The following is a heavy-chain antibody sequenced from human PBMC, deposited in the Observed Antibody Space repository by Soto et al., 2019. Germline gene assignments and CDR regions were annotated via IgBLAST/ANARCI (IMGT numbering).Heavy chain of an antibody. Sequence: QVQLQESGPGLVKPSGTLSLTCDVSGDSISVNTWWSWVRQTPGKGLERIGEILHSGRLNYNPSLNSRVTISIDKSKNQVSLRLSSVTAADTALYYCAGLVGRGKFSRLQYWGQGTLVTVSS. D-gene: IGHD2-15*01. CDR3: AGLVGRGKFSRLQY. J-gene: IGHJ1*01. V-gene: IGHV4-4*02. CDR1: GDSISVNTW. CDR2: ILHSGRL.